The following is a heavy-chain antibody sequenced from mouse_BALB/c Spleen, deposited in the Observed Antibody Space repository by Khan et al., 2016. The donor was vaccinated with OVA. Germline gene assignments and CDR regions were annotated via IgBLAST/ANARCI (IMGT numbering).Heavy chain of an antibody. J-gene: IGHJ1*01. Sequence: VQLQESGAELMKPGASVKISCKATGYTFSKYWIEWVKQRPGHGLEWIGEILPGNGSINYNEKFKDKATFTADTSSNIAYMQLSSLTSEDSAVYYCARYGNYWYFDVGGAGTTVTVSS. V-gene: IGHV1-9*01. CDR2: ILPGNGSI. D-gene: IGHD2-1*01. CDR1: GYTFSKYW. CDR3: ARYGNYWYFDV.